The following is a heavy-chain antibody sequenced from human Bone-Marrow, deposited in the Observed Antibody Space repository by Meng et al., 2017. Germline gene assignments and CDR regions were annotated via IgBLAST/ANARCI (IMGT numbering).Heavy chain of an antibody. D-gene: IGHD3-22*01. J-gene: IGHJ4*02. CDR1: VYTFTGYY. CDR2: INPNSGGT. Sequence: ASVKVSCKASVYTFTGYYMHWVRQAPGQGLEWMGRINPNSGGTNYAQKFQGRVTMTRDTSISTAYMELSRLRSDDTAVYYCARDGGRGYYDSSGYYFIDYWGQGTLVTVSS. CDR3: ARDGGRGYYDSSGYYFIDY. V-gene: IGHV1-2*06.